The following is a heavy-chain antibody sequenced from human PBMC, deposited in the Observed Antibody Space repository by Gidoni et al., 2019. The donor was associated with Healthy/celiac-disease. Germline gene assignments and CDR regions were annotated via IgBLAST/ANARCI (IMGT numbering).Heavy chain of an antibody. CDR2: ISYDGSNK. CDR3: AKDPAYDYVWGSVDY. Sequence: QVQLVESGGGVVQPGRSLRLYCAASGFTFSSYGMHWVRQAPGKGLEWVAVISYDGSNKYYADSVKGRFTISRDNSKNTLYLQMNSLRAEDTAVYYCAKDPAYDYVWGSVDYWGQGTLVTVSS. CDR1: GFTFSSYG. V-gene: IGHV3-30*18. D-gene: IGHD3-16*01. J-gene: IGHJ4*02.